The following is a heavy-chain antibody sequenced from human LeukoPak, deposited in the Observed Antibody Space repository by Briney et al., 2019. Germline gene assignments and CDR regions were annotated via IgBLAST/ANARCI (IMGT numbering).Heavy chain of an antibody. Sequence: SETLSLTCTVSGGSIRDLYWSWIRQPPGKGLEWIGYVSDSGIISYNPSLKSRVTILIYTSKNQFSLRLTSVTAADTAVYYCARKPIFASGRHWYYFDSWGQGTLVTVSS. D-gene: IGHD3-10*01. CDR3: ARKPIFASGRHWYYFDS. CDR2: VSDSGII. J-gene: IGHJ4*02. CDR1: GGSIRDLY. V-gene: IGHV4-59*08.